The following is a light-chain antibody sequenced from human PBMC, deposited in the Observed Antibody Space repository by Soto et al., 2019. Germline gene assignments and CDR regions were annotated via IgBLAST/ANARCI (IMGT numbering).Light chain of an antibody. J-gene: IGLJ3*02. CDR3: QSYDNILSGPL. Sequence: QSVLTQPPSASGSPGQSVTISCTGTSSDVGTYKYVSWYQQHPGKAPKLMIYEVSKRPSGVPDRFSGSKSGNTASLTVSGLQAEDEADYYCQSYDNILSGPLFGGGTKLTVL. V-gene: IGLV2-8*01. CDR2: EVS. CDR1: SSDVGTYKY.